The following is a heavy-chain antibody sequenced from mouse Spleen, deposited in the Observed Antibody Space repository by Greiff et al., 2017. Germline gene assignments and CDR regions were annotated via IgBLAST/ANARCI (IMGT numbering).Heavy chain of an antibody. CDR3: ARGRNGYYAWFAY. Sequence: VQLQQSGAELVRPGVSVKISCKGSGYTFTDYAMHWVKQSHAKSLEWLGVISTYYGDDSYKQKLKGKATMTVDKSSSTAYIELARQTSEDSAIYYYARGRNGYYAWFAYWGQGTLVTVSS. CDR2: ISTYYGDD. V-gene: IGHV1S137*01. J-gene: IGHJ3*01. D-gene: IGHD2-3*01. CDR1: GYTFTDYA.